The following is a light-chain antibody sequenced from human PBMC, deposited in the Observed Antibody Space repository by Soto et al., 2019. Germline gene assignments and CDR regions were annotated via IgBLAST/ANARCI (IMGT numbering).Light chain of an antibody. CDR2: SAS. CDR1: QDIRIA. Sequence: ETPMTQFPYSLSASVGDRVTITCRASQDIRIALGWYQQKPGKAPKRLIYSASSLQSGVPSRFSGSGSGTEFTLTINSLQPEDFATYYCLQPNSYPLTFGQGTKVDIK. V-gene: IGKV1-17*01. CDR3: LQPNSYPLT. J-gene: IGKJ1*01.